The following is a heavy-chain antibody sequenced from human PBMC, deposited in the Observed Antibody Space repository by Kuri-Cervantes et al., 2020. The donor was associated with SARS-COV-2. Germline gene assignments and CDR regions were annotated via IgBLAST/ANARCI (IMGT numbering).Heavy chain of an antibody. CDR1: GFTFSSYG. CDR2: MRYDGSNK. D-gene: IGHD2-15*01. CDR3: AKVDYCSGGSCYPGGAFDI. V-gene: IGHV3-30*02. Sequence: GESLKISCAASGFTFSSYGMHWVRQAPGKGLEWVAFMRYDGSNKYYADSVKGRFTISRDNSKNTLYLQMNSLRAEDTAVYYCAKVDYCSGGSCYPGGAFDIWGQGTMVTVSS. J-gene: IGHJ3*02.